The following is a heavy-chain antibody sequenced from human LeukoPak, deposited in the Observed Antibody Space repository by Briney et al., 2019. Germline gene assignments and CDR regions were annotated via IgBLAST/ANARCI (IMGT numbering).Heavy chain of an antibody. CDR3: ARVGGSSGWYGFTESDY. CDR1: GYTFTSYY. J-gene: IGHJ4*02. Sequence: GASVKVSCKASGYTFTSYYMHWVRQAPGQGLEWIGIINPSGGSTSYAQKFQGRVTMTRDTSTSTVYMELSSLRSEDTAVYYCARVGGSSGWYGFTESDYWGQGTLVTVSS. CDR2: INPSGGST. V-gene: IGHV1-46*01. D-gene: IGHD6-19*01.